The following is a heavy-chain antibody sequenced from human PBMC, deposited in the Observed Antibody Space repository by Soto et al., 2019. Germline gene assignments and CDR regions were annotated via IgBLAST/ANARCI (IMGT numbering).Heavy chain of an antibody. Sequence: GSLRLSCASSGFTFSSYAMSWVRQAPGKGLEWVSAISGSGGSTYYADSVKGRFTISRDNSKNTLYLQMNSLRAEDTAVYYCANLYYDILTGYSNFYYYYGMDVWGQGTTVTVSS. CDR1: GFTFSSYA. J-gene: IGHJ6*02. CDR2: ISGSGGST. D-gene: IGHD3-9*01. V-gene: IGHV3-23*01. CDR3: ANLYYDILTGYSNFYYYYGMDV.